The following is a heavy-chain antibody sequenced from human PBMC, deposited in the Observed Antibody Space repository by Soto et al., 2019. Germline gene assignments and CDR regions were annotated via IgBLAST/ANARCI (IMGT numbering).Heavy chain of an antibody. CDR1: GYTFTTYG. Sequence: QVQLVQSGAEVKKPGASVKVSCKASGYTFTTYGISWVRQAPGQGLEWMGWISVYNGKTNYAQKLQGRVTMTTDTATSTAYSELKSVRSDVTAVYYCARAYDSSCYYLSYWGQGTLVTVSS. D-gene: IGHD3-22*01. CDR2: ISVYNGKT. V-gene: IGHV1-18*01. J-gene: IGHJ4*02. CDR3: ARAYDSSCYYLSY.